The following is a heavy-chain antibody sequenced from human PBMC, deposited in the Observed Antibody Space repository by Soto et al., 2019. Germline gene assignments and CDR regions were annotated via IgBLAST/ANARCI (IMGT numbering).Heavy chain of an antibody. V-gene: IGHV4-31*03. Sequence: SETLSLTCTVSGGSISSGGYCWSWIRQHPGKGLEWIGYIYYSGSTYYNPSLKSRVTISVDTSKNQFSLKLSSVTAADTAVYYCARVDRDYDILTGYYAGYYFDYWGQGTLVTVSS. CDR1: GGSISSGGYC. CDR3: ARVDRDYDILTGYYAGYYFDY. D-gene: IGHD3-9*01. J-gene: IGHJ4*02. CDR2: IYYSGST.